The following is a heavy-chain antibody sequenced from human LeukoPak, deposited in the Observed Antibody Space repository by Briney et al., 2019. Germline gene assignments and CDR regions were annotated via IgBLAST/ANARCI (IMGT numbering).Heavy chain of an antibody. CDR1: GGSVSSGGYY. CDR2: IYYSGST. Sequence: PSETLSLTCTVSGGSVSSGGYYWSWIRQHPGKDLEWIGYIYYSGSTYYNPSLKSRVTISVDRSKNQFSLRLSSVTAADTAVYYCAGYRGNTEGNWFDPWGQGTLVTVSS. J-gene: IGHJ5*02. V-gene: IGHV4-30-4*08. CDR3: AGYRGNTEGNWFDP. D-gene: IGHD4-23*01.